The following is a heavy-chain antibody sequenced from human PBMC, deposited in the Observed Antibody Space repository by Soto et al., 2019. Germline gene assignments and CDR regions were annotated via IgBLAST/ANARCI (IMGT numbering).Heavy chain of an antibody. D-gene: IGHD1-20*01. Sequence: QPGGSLRLSCAASRFSLGPYAMPWVPQPPGRGLEWVSSMNGAGTSTSHADSVKGRFTTSRDSSKTTLYLEMNSLRGEDTAIYYCASGGADHYNYGLDVWGQGTTVTVSS. V-gene: IGHV3-23*01. CDR3: ASGGADHYNYGLDV. J-gene: IGHJ6*02. CDR2: MNGAGTST. CDR1: RFSLGPYA.